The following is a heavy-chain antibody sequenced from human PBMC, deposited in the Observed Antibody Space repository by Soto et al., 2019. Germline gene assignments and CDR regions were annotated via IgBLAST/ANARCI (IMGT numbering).Heavy chain of an antibody. CDR1: GGSISSSSYY. D-gene: IGHD3-3*01. Sequence: SETLSLTCTVSGGSISSSSYYWGWIRQPPGKGLEWIGSIYYSGSTYYNPSLKSRVTISVDTSKNQFSLKLSSVTAADTAVYYCARKYFDFWSGSTPGRFDPWGQGSLVTVSS. V-gene: IGHV4-39*01. CDR3: ARKYFDFWSGSTPGRFDP. CDR2: IYYSGST. J-gene: IGHJ5*02.